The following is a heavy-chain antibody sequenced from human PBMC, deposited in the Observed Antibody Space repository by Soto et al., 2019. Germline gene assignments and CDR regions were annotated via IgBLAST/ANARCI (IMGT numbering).Heavy chain of an antibody. CDR3: ARDTDGLHY. Sequence: EVQLVESGGGLVQPGASPRLSCAASGLIFSNYKMHWVRQAPGKGLVWVSRINTDGSIIDYADSVKGRFTVSRDNAKNTLYLQMNSLRADDTAVYYCARDTDGLHYWGQGTLVTVSS. CDR2: INTDGSII. V-gene: IGHV3-74*01. J-gene: IGHJ4*02. CDR1: GLIFSNYK.